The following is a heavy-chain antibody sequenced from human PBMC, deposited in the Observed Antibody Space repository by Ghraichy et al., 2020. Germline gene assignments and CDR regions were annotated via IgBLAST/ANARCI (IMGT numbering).Heavy chain of an antibody. J-gene: IGHJ4*02. D-gene: IGHD4-17*01. CDR2: IQQDGSDK. Sequence: GGSLRLSCEASGFTFRSYWMSWVRQAPGKGLEWVANIQQDGSDKYYVDSVKGRFTISRDNAKNSLYLQMNSLRAEDTAVYYCAGDSTTEELAYWGQGTLVTVSA. CDR3: AGDSTTEELAY. V-gene: IGHV3-7*01. CDR1: GFTFRSYW.